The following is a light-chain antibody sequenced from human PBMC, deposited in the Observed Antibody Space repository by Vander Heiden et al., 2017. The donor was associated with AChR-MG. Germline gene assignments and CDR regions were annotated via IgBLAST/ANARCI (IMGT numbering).Light chain of an antibody. Sequence: QSVLTQPASVSGAPGQRVTISCTGSSPNIGAGYDVHWYQQLPGTAPNLLIYGNSNRPSGVPDRFSGSKSGTSASLAITGLQAEDEADYYCQSYDSSLSGWGVFGGGTKLTVL. V-gene: IGLV1-40*01. CDR1: SPNIGAGYD. CDR2: GNS. J-gene: IGLJ2*01. CDR3: QSYDSSLSGWGV.